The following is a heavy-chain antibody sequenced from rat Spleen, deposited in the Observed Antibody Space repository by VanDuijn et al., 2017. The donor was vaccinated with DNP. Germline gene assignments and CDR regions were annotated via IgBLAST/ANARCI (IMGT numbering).Heavy chain of an antibody. CDR1: GFSLTSYG. V-gene: IGHV2S12*01. CDR3: TGWAMDA. CDR2: ISSGGST. Sequence: QVQLKESGPGLVQPSQTLSLTCTVSGFSLTSYGVSWVRQPPGKGLEWSAAISSGGSTYYNSALKSRLSIRRDTSKSQVFLKMNSLQTEDTAIYFCTGWAMDAWGQGTSVTVSS. D-gene: IGHD4-6*01. J-gene: IGHJ4*01.